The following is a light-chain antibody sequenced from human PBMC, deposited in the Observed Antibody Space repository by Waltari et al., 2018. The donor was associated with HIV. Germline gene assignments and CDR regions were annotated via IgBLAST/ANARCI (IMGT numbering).Light chain of an antibody. V-gene: IGKV3-11*01. CDR3: KQRSNWLT. J-gene: IGKJ4*01. CDR2: DAS. Sequence: EIVLTQSPATLSLYPGERATLSCRASQSVSSYLAWYQQKPGQAPRLLIYDASNRATGSPARFSCSGSGTDFTLTISSLEPEDFAFYYCKQRSNWLTFGGGTKVEIK. CDR1: QSVSSY.